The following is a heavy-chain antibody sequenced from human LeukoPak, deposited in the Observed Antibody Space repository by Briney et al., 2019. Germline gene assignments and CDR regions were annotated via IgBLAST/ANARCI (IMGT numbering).Heavy chain of an antibody. CDR2: FDPEDNET. J-gene: IGHJ5*02. D-gene: IGHD2-21*02. CDR1: VYTLSELS. V-gene: IGHV1-24*01. Sequence: GSVKVSCMVSVYTLSELSMHWVRPAPGTGGEWRGDFDPEDNETNYAQKFQGRSTMTEATSTDTANMELSSLRSEDTAVYYCATDTTVVTGESWFDPWGQGTLVTVSS. CDR3: ATDTTVVTGESWFDP.